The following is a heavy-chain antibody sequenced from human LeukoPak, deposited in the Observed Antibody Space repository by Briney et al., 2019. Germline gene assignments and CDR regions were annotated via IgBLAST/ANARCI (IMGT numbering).Heavy chain of an antibody. D-gene: IGHD3-10*01. CDR3: ARDYYGSGI. CDR1: GFTFSTYA. Sequence: GGSLRLSCAASGFTFSTYAMSWVRQAAGKGLEWVSLISGSGGGTYYADSVKGRFTISRDNSKNTLYLQLNSLRVEDTAVYYCARDYYGSGIWGQGTLVTVSS. V-gene: IGHV3-23*01. J-gene: IGHJ4*02. CDR2: ISGSGGGT.